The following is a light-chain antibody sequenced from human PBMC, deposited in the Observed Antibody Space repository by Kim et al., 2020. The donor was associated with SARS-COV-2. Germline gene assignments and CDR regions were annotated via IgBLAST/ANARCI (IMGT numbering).Light chain of an antibody. V-gene: IGLV3-1*01. J-gene: IGLJ2*01. CDR2: PDT. Sequence: VSLVQTSTITGGGESLGIKYVWWYQQQPGQTPVQVIDPDTKRPSEIPARFSASNAGDTATLTISGAQTMDEADYYCQAWDTTSPVVLGGGTQLNIL. CDR3: QAWDTTSPVV. CDR1: SLGIKY.